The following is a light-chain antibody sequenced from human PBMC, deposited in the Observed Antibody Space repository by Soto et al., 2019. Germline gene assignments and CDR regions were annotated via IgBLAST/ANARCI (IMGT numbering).Light chain of an antibody. CDR2: TAS. J-gene: IGKJ5*01. Sequence: DIQMTQSPSSVSASVGDRVTITCRASQGISNWLAWYQQKPGKAPKLLLYTASSLQSGVPSRFSGSGSGTEFTLTITSLQPEDFATYYCQQANSFPITFGQGTRLEIK. CDR1: QGISNW. V-gene: IGKV1-12*01. CDR3: QQANSFPIT.